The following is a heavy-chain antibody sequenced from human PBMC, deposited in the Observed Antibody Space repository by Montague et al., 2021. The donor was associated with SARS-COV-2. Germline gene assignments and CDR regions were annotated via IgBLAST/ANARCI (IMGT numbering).Heavy chain of an antibody. CDR2: FYYSRGT. J-gene: IGHJ4*02. CDR1: GVSISTSNYY. CDR3: GRGRSSWWAVGY. V-gene: IGHV4-39*01. D-gene: IGHD3-3*01. Sequence: SETLSLTCVVSGVSISTSNYYCCLSRQPPGKVLGWSGIFYYSRGTNYNPSRESRVTISVDTSKNQFSLRVSSATAADTAVYYCGRGRSSWWAVGYWGQGMLVTVSS.